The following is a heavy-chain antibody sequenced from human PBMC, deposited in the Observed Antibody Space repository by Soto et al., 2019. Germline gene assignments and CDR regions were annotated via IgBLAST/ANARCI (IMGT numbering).Heavy chain of an antibody. Sequence: EVQLVESGGGLVQPGRSLRLACATSGFNFADYAMHWVRQAPGKGLEWVSGIGWTGGAIDAAYSVTGRFIISRDNAKNSLYLQMSSLRPEDTALYISVKDIVAGKVPLYYLDTGGQGTRFTVSS. D-gene: IGHD3-3*01. CDR2: IGWTGGAI. CDR1: GFNFADYA. CDR3: VKDIVAGKVPLYYLDT. J-gene: IGHJ4*02. V-gene: IGHV3-9*01.